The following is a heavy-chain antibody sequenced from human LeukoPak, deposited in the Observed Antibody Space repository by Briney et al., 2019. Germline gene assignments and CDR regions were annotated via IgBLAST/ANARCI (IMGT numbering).Heavy chain of an antibody. CDR2: TYYRSKWYN. CDR3: ARGSPTETYNWFDP. CDR1: RDSVSSNSAA. V-gene: IGHV6-1*01. J-gene: IGHJ5*02. Sequence: SQTLSLTCAISRDSVSSNSAAWNWVRQSPSRGLQWLGRTYYRSKWYNDYAESVKSRITINPDTSKNQFSLQLNSVTPEDTAVYYCARGSPTETYNWFDPWGQGTLVTVSS. D-gene: IGHD1-1*01.